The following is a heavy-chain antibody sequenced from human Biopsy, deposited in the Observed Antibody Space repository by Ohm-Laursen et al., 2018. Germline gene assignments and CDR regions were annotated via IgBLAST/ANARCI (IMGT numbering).Heavy chain of an antibody. V-gene: IGHV4-59*01. CDR3: ARDARWSPYSMDV. D-gene: IGHD4-23*01. J-gene: IGHJ6*02. CDR1: GGSMTGYE. CDR2: IYYSGGT. Sequence: SETLSLTCRVSGGSMTGYEWSWIRLAPGKGLEWIGYIYYSGGTKYNPSLASRVTFSVDMSKSQFSLKLYSVTAADTAVYYCARDARWSPYSMDVWGQGTTVTVSS.